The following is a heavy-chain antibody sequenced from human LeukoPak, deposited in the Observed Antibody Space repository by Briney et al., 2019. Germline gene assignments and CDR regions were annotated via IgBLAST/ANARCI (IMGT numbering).Heavy chain of an antibody. D-gene: IGHD5-24*01. CDR3: ARGARAGYNLEPFDY. J-gene: IGHJ4*02. CDR2: ISYDGSNK. CDR1: GXTFSSYA. Sequence: GGSLRLSCAASGXTFSSYAVHWVRQAPGKGLEWVAVISYDGSNKYYADSVKGRFTISRDNSKNTLYLQMNSLRAEDTAVYYCARGARAGYNLEPFDYWGQGTLVTVSS. V-gene: IGHV3-30-3*01.